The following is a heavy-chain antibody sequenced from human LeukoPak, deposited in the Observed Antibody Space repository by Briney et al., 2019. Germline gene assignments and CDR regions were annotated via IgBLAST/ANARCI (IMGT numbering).Heavy chain of an antibody. D-gene: IGHD5-18*01. J-gene: IGHJ4*02. Sequence: ALVKVSCTASGYTFTSYAMHWVRQAPGQRLEWMGWISAYNGNTNYAQKLQGRVTMTTDTSTSTAYMELRSLRSDDTAVYYCAIIQRGYSYGLPQRWGQGTLVTVSS. CDR1: GYTFTSYA. CDR2: ISAYNGNT. CDR3: AIIQRGYSYGLPQR. V-gene: IGHV1-18*01.